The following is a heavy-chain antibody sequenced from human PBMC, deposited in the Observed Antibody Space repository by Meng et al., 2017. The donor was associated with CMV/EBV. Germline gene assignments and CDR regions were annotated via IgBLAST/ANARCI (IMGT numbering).Heavy chain of an antibody. CDR2: ISGNGGNT. CDR1: GFTFSSYA. J-gene: IGHJ2*01. D-gene: IGHD6-25*01. Sequence: GGSLRLSCAASGFTFSSYAMSWVRQAPGKGLEWVSAISGNGGNTYYADSVRGRFTISRDNSGNTLYLQVNSLRADDTAVYYCAKDQGPWVGGSDLWGRGTLVTVSS. CDR3: AKDQGPWVGGSDL. V-gene: IGHV3-23*01.